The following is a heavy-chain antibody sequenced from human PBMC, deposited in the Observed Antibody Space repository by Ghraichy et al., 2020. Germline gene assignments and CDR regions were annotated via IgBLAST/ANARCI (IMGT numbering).Heavy chain of an antibody. D-gene: IGHD6-13*01. CDR3: ASETRYSSSRYAFDC. CDR1: GFSFSTYS. V-gene: IGHV3-21*01. J-gene: IGHJ4*02. Sequence: GGSLRLSCEASGFSFSTYSMNWVRQAPGKGLEWVSSISTTSTFIYYADSVKGRFTISRDTDKNSLYLQMNSLRAEDTAVYYCASETRYSSSRYAFDCWGQGSLVTVSS. CDR2: ISTTSTFI.